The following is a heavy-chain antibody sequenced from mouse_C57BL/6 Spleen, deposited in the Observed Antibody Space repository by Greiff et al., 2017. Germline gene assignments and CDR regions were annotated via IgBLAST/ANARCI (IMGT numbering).Heavy chain of an antibody. D-gene: IGHD3-2*02. Sequence: QVQLQQPGAELVMPGASVKLSCKASGYTFTSYWLHWVKQRPGQGLEWIGEIDPSDSYTNYNQKFKGKSTLTVDKSSSTAYMQLSSLTSEDSAVYYCARKGTAQATGVDYWGQGTTLTVSS. CDR1: GYTFTSYW. J-gene: IGHJ2*01. CDR3: ARKGTAQATGVDY. CDR2: IDPSDSYT. V-gene: IGHV1-69*01.